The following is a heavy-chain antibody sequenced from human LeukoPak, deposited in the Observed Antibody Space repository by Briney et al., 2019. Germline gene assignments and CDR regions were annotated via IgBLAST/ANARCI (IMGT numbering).Heavy chain of an antibody. J-gene: IGHJ4*02. Sequence: SETLSLTCTVSGGSISSGGYYWSWIRQHPGKGLEWIGYIYYSGSTYYNPSLKSRVTISVDTSKNQFSLKLSSVTAADTAVYYCARVTAAAGTKIFDYWGQGTLVTVSS. CDR1: GGSISSGGYY. CDR3: ARVTAAAGTKIFDY. D-gene: IGHD6-13*01. V-gene: IGHV4-31*03. CDR2: IYYSGST.